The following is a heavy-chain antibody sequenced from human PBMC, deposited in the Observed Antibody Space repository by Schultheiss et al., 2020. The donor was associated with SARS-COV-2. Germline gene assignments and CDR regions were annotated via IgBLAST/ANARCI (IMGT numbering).Heavy chain of an antibody. CDR2: INHSGST. D-gene: IGHD4-17*01. CDR3: ARRGRYGFDY. J-gene: IGHJ4*02. V-gene: IGHV4-34*01. CDR1: GGSFSGYY. Sequence: QTLSLTCAVYGGSFSGYYWSWIRQPPGKGLEWIGEINHSGSTNYNPSLKSRVTISVDTSKNQFSLKLSSVTAADTAVYYCARRGRYGFDYWGQGTLVTVSS.